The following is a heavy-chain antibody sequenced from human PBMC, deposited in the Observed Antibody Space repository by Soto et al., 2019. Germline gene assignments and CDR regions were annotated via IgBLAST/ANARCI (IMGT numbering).Heavy chain of an antibody. CDR1: GGSISSSSYY. J-gene: IGHJ4*02. Sequence: PSETLSLTCTVSGGSISSSSYYWGWIRQPPGKGLEWIGSIYYSGSTYYNPSLKSRVNKSVNTSKNQYSLKLSYVTAAYTSVYYCGRQGTIGTTVDSWSQGTLVTVSS. CDR2: IYYSGST. V-gene: IGHV4-39*01. D-gene: IGHD1-1*01. CDR3: GRQGTIGTTVDS.